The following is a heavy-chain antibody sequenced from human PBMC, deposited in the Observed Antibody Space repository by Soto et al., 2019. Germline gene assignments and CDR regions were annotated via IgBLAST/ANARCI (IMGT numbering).Heavy chain of an antibody. CDR3: ARGPGYYFDY. Sequence: GGSLRLYCAASGFTFSSYAMHWVRQAPGKGLEYVSAISSNGGSTYYANSVKGRFTISRDNSKNTLYLQMGSLRAEDMAVYYCARGPGYYFDYWGQGTLVTVSS. CDR1: GFTFSSYA. CDR2: ISSNGGST. J-gene: IGHJ4*02. V-gene: IGHV3-64*01.